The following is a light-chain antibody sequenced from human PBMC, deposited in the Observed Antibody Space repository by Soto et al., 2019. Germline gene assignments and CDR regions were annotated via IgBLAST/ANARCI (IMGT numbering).Light chain of an antibody. CDR3: QHYNHWLWA. CDR2: GAS. CDR1: QSVKSS. V-gene: IGKV3-15*01. Sequence: EIVLTQSPGTLSLSPVSRATLSRRASQSVKSSLAWYQQKPGQAPRLLIYGASTRATGIPARFSGSGSGTEFTLTISSLQSEDSAVYYCQHYNHWLWAFGQGTKVDI. J-gene: IGKJ1*01.